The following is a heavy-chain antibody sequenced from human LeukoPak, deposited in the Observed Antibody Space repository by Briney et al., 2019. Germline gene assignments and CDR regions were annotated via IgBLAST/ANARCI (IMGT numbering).Heavy chain of an antibody. CDR2: IWDDGSDK. V-gene: IGHV3-33*01. J-gene: IGHJ4*02. CDR1: GFTLSNYG. Sequence: GGSLRLSCAASGFTLSNYGMHWVRQAPGKGLEWVAVIWDDGSDKYYADSMKGRFTISRDNSKNTLYLQMNSLRAEDTAVYYCVREGWLRFFDYWGQGTLVTVSS. CDR3: VREGWLRFFDY. D-gene: IGHD5-12*01.